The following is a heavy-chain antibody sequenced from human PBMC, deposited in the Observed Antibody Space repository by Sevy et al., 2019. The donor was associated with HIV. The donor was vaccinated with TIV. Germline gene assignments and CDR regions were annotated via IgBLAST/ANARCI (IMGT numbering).Heavy chain of an antibody. D-gene: IGHD6-6*01. V-gene: IGHV3-64D*06. J-gene: IGHJ5*02. CDR2: ISSNGGST. CDR1: GFTFSSYA. Sequence: GGSLRLSCSASGFTFSSYAMHWVRQAPGKGLEYVSAISSNGGSTYYADSVKGRFTISRDNSKNTLYLQVSSLRAEDTAVYYCVKGSSSSFFDFWFDPWGQGTLVTVSS. CDR3: VKGSSSSFFDFWFDP.